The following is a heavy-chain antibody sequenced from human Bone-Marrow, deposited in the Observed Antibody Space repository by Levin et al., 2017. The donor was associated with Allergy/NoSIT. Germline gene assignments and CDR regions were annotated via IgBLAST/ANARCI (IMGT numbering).Heavy chain of an antibody. CDR3: AREKCSSTSCYGYYYYYYKMDV. CDR2: IKQDGSEK. V-gene: IGHV3-7*01. J-gene: IGHJ6*02. D-gene: IGHD2-2*01. CDR1: GFTFSYYW. Sequence: SCAASGFTFSYYWMSWVRQAPGKGLEWVANIKQDGSEKYYVDSVKGRFTISRDNAKNSLYLQMNSLRAEDTAVYYCAREKCSSTSCYGYYYYYYKMDVWGQGTTVTVSS.